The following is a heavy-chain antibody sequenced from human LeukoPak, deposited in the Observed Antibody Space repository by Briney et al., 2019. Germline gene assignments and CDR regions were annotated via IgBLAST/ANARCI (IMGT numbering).Heavy chain of an antibody. CDR3: ARETPRRGETRDGYR. CDR1: GFTFSSYN. V-gene: IGHV3-21*01. J-gene: IGHJ4*02. Sequence: PGGSLRLSCAASGFTFSSYNMNWVRQAPGKGLEWVSSISSSSSYIYYADSVKGRFTISRDNAKNSLYLQINSLRVEDTAVYYCARETPRRGETRDGYRWGQGTVVTVSS. CDR2: ISSSSSYI. D-gene: IGHD5-24*01.